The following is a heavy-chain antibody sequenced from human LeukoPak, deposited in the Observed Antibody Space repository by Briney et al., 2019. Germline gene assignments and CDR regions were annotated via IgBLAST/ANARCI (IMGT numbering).Heavy chain of an antibody. Sequence: GGSLRLSCAASGFTFSNAWMSWVRQAPGKGLEWVSSISSSSSYIYYADSVKGRFTISRDNAKNSLYLQMNSLRAEDTAVYYCARVRITMVRGPWGQGTLVTVSS. V-gene: IGHV3-21*04. CDR3: ARVRITMVRGP. CDR1: GFTFSNAW. D-gene: IGHD3-10*01. J-gene: IGHJ4*02. CDR2: ISSSSSYI.